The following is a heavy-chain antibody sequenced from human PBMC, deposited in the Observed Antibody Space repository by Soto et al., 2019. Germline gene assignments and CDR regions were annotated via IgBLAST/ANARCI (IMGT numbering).Heavy chain of an antibody. CDR1: GVTFSSYT. CDR2: IIPIFGTT. J-gene: IGHJ6*02. V-gene: IGHV1-69*01. CDR3: AADYCITTSCYARSRMDV. D-gene: IGHD2-2*01. Sequence: QVQLVQSGAEVKKPGSSVKVSCKASGVTFSSYTINWVRQAPGQGLEWMGGIIPIFGTTNYAQKFQGRVTITADESTSTAYMELSSLRSEDTAVYYCAADYCITTSCYARSRMDVWGQGTTVTVSS.